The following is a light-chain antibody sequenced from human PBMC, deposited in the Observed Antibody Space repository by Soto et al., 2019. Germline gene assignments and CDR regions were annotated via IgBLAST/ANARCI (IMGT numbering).Light chain of an antibody. J-gene: IGKJ2*01. Sequence: EMVLTQSPGALSLPPGEGATLSCRASQSLSSSYVAWYQQKLGQPPRLLIYGASNRATGIPDRFSGSWSGTEFTLTISRLEPEDFAVYYCQQYGISPSYTFAQGTKVDIK. CDR3: QQYGISPSYT. CDR2: GAS. CDR1: QSLSSSY. V-gene: IGKV3-20*01.